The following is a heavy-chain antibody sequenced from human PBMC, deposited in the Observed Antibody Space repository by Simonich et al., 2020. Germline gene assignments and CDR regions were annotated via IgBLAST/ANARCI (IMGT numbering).Heavy chain of an antibody. J-gene: IGHJ3*02. CDR3: ARNGLVGILKAFDI. CDR2: INPNRGGT. D-gene: IGHD2-21*01. Sequence: QVQLVQSGAEVKKPGASVKVSCKASGYTFTGYYMHWVRKAPGQGLEGRGWINPNRGGTNYAQKFQGRVTRTRDPSISTAYMELSRRRSDDTAVYYCARNGLVGILKAFDIWGQGTMVTVSS. CDR1: GYTFTGYY. V-gene: IGHV1-2*02.